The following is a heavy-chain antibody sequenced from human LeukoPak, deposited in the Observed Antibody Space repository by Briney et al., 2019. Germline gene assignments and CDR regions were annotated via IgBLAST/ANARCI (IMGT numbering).Heavy chain of an antibody. D-gene: IGHD6-19*01. J-gene: IGHJ4*02. Sequence: ASVKVSCKASGYTFAGYYMHWVRQAPGQGLEWMGWINPNSGGTNYAQKFQGRVTMTRDTSITTAYMELSRLRSDDTAVYYCAREEGSGCYDSWGQGTMLTVSS. CDR2: INPNSGGT. V-gene: IGHV1-2*02. CDR3: AREEGSGCYDS. CDR1: GYTFAGYY.